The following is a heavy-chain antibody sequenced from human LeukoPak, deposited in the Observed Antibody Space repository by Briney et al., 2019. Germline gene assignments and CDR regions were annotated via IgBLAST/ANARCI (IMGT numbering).Heavy chain of an antibody. D-gene: IGHD3-22*01. J-gene: IGHJ4*02. Sequence: ASVKVSCKASGYTFTSYDINWVRQATEQGLEWMGWMNPNSGNTGYAQKFQGRVTITRNTSISTAYMELSSLRSEDTAVYYCARGVGGRITMIVVVINTYYFDYWGQGTLVTVSS. V-gene: IGHV1-8*03. CDR3: ARGVGGRITMIVVVINTYYFDY. CDR2: MNPNSGNT. CDR1: GYTFTSYD.